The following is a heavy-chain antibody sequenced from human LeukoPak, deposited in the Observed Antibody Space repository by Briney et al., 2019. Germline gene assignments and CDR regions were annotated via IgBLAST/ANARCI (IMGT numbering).Heavy chain of an antibody. D-gene: IGHD3-22*01. CDR1: GYTFTDYY. CDR3: ARDYSPYDSGVYYYGRGVNP. Sequence: ASVKVSCKTSGYTFTDYYMHWVRQAPGQGLEWMGWINPNSANTHYAQKFQGRVTMTRDTSISTAYIELNRLRSDDTAVYYCARDYSPYDSGVYYYGRGVNPWGQGTRSPSPQ. V-gene: IGHV1-2*02. CDR2: INPNSANT. J-gene: IGHJ5*02.